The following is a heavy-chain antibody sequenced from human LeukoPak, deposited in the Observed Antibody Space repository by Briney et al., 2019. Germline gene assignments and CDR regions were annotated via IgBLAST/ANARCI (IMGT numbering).Heavy chain of an antibody. V-gene: IGHV3-23*01. Sequence: GGSLRLSCAASRFTFSSYAMSWVRQAPGRGLEWVSTISGSGGSTYYADSVKGRFTISRDNSKNTLYLQMNSLRAEDTAVYYCAKDSMIVGQLDYWGQGTLVTVSS. CDR2: ISGSGGST. J-gene: IGHJ4*02. CDR1: RFTFSSYA. D-gene: IGHD3-22*01. CDR3: AKDSMIVGQLDY.